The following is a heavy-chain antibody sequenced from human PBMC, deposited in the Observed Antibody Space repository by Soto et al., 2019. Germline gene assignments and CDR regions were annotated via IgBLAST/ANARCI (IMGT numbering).Heavy chain of an antibody. CDR3: AKSASDSHDSLAD. CDR1: GFTFNYYG. J-gene: IGHJ4*02. D-gene: IGHD3-22*01. CDR2: ISYDGGTI. V-gene: IGHV3-30*18. Sequence: GGSLRLSCATSGFTFNYYGFHWVRQAPGKGLEWLAVISYDGGTIYYADAVKGRFTISRDDSKDSVFLQMNRLRVEDTGFYYCAKSASDSHDSLADWGQGALVTVSS.